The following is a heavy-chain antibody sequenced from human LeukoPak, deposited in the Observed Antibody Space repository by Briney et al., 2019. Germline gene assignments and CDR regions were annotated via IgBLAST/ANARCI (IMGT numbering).Heavy chain of an antibody. CDR1: GGTFSSYA. D-gene: IGHD1-26*01. V-gene: IGHV1-69*01. CDR2: IIPIFGTA. Sequence: SVKVSCKASGGTFSSYAISWVRQAPGQGLEWMGGIIPIFGTANYAQKFQGRVTITADESTSTAYMELSSLRSEDTAVYYCARGAPPVGATTAWGQGTLVTVSS. J-gene: IGHJ5*02. CDR3: ARGAPPVGATTA.